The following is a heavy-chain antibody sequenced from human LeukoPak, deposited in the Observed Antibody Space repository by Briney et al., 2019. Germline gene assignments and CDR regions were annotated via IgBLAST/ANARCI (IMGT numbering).Heavy chain of an antibody. CDR2: ISGSGGST. D-gene: IGHD5-18*01. CDR1: GFTFSSYA. J-gene: IGHJ4*02. CDR3: ARDTAMVTSLCRSGLCRIYYFDY. Sequence: QPGGSLRPSCAASGFTFSSYAMSWVRQAPGKGLEWVSAISGSGGSTYYADSVKGRFTISRDNSKNTLYLQMNSLRAEDTAVYYCARDTAMVTSLCRSGLCRIYYFDYWGQGTLVTVSS. V-gene: IGHV3-23*01.